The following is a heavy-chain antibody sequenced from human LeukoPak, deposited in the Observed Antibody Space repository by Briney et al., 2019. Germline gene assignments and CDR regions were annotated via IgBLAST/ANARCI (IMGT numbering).Heavy chain of an antibody. CDR3: ARKGGSSTGDYYFDY. V-gene: IGHV4-4*07. D-gene: IGHD1-26*01. Sequence: SETLSLTCTASGGSISGYYWSWIRQPAGKGLEWIGRILTSGSTNYNPSLQSRVTLSVDTSNNQFSLKLSSVTAADTAVYYCARKGGSSTGDYYFDYWGQGTLVTVSS. CDR2: ILTSGST. CDR1: GGSISGYY. J-gene: IGHJ4*02.